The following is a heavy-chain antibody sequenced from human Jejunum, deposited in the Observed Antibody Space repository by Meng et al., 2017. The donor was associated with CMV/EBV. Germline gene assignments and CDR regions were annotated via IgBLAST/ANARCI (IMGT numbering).Heavy chain of an antibody. CDR2: VDSGRSDI. V-gene: IGHV3-74*01. D-gene: IGHD1-26*01. CDR1: FTFSRPW. CDR3: VRAGSGNAYGLFAS. J-gene: IGHJ4*02. Sequence: FTFSRPWMHWVHRGPVKGLVWVARVDSGRSDISYADSVKGRFIISRDNAKNTLYLQMNSLRAEDMAVYYCVRAGSGNAYGLFASWGQGTLVTVSS.